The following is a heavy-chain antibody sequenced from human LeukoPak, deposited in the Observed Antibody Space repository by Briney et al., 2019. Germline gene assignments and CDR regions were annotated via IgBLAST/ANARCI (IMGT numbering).Heavy chain of an antibody. CDR2: ISYDGSNK. CDR1: GFTFSSYG. V-gene: IGHV3-30*03. Sequence: GGSLRLSWAASGFTFSSYGMHWVRQAPGKGLEWVAVISYDGSNKYYADSVKGRFTISRDNSKNTLYLQMNSLRAEDTAVYYCAGDDSSIGALYFDCWGQGTLVTVSS. D-gene: IGHD3-22*01. J-gene: IGHJ4*02. CDR3: AGDDSSIGALYFDC.